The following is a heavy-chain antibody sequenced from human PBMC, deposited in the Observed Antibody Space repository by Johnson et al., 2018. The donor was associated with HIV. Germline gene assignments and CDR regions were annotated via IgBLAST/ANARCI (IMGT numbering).Heavy chain of an antibody. CDR2: IKEDGTEK. V-gene: IGHV3-7*01. CDR3: ARDLYSNSWYQSDAFDV. CDR1: GFPFSTFW. Sequence: VQLVESGGGLVQAGGSLRLSCAASGFPFSTFWMSWVRQAPGMGLEWVANIKEDGTEKVYVDSVKGRFTISRDNAKNSLYLQMNSLRAEDTAVYYCARDLYSNSWYQSDAFDVWGQGTMVTVSS. J-gene: IGHJ3*01. D-gene: IGHD6-13*01.